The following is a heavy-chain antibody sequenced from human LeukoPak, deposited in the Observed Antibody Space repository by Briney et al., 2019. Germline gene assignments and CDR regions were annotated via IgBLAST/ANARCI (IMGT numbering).Heavy chain of an antibody. CDR2: ISYSGST. J-gene: IGHJ4*02. Sequence: PSETLSLTCTVSGGSISSYYWSWIRQPPGKGLEWIGYISYSGSTNYNPSLRSRVTISVDTSKKQFSLKPSSVTAADTAVYYCARVSSYGTRLGGVDYWGQGTLVTVSS. CDR3: ARVSSYGTRLGGVDY. CDR1: GGSISSYY. D-gene: IGHD1-14*01. V-gene: IGHV4-59*01.